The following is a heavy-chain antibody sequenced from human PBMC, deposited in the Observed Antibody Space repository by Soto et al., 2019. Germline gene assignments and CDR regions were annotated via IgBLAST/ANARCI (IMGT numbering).Heavy chain of an antibody. CDR3: ARYRNWGSPDFDY. J-gene: IGHJ4*01. D-gene: IGHD7-27*01. Sequence: SETLSLTCGVSGYSIINGYQWGWIRQPPGKGLEWIGSIYYGGGGHYNPSLESRGTISLDAFANQFSLNLRSVTAADTAVYYCARYRNWGSPDFDYWGQGTPVTVSS. CDR2: IYYGGGG. V-gene: IGHV4-38-2*01. CDR1: GYSIINGYQ.